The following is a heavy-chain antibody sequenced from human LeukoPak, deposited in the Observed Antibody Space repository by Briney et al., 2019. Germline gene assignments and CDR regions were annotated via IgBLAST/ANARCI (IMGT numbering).Heavy chain of an antibody. D-gene: IGHD3-3*01. Sequence: SETLSLTCAVYGGSFSGYYWSWIRQPPGKGLEWIGEINHSGSTNYNPSLKSRVTISVDTSKNQFSLKLSSVTAADTAMYYCARNDFWSGRTFDIWGQGTMVTVSS. V-gene: IGHV4-34*01. CDR2: INHSGST. J-gene: IGHJ3*02. CDR3: ARNDFWSGRTFDI. CDR1: GGSFSGYY.